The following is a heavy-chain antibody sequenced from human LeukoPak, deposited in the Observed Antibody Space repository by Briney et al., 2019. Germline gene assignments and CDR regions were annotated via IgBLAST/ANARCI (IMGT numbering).Heavy chain of an antibody. CDR1: GFTVSSNY. V-gene: IGHV3-66*01. Sequence: PGGSLRLSCAASGFTVSSNYMSWVGQAPGKGLEWVSIIYSGGSTYYADSVKGRFTISRDNSKNTLYLQMNSLRAEDTAVYYCARGYCSGGSCYKDYWGQGTLVTVSS. CDR2: IYSGGST. CDR3: ARGYCSGGSCYKDY. D-gene: IGHD2-15*01. J-gene: IGHJ4*02.